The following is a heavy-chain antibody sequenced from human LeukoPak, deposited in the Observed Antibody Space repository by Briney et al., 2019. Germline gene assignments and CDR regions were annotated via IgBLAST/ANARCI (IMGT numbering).Heavy chain of an antibody. CDR1: GYSFTSYW. Sequence: GESLKISCKGSGYSFTSYWIGWVRQMPGKGLEWMGIIYPGDSDTRYSPSFQGQVTISADKSISTAYLQWSSLKASDTAMYYCARGSRSKYDFWSGYYSDYYYGMDVWGQGTTVTVFS. V-gene: IGHV5-51*01. J-gene: IGHJ6*02. CDR3: ARGSRSKYDFWSGYYSDYYYGMDV. CDR2: IYPGDSDT. D-gene: IGHD3-3*01.